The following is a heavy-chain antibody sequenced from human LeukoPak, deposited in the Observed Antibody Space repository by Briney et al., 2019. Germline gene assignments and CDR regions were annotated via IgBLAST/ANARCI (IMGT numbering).Heavy chain of an antibody. V-gene: IGHV4-59*11. CDR3: ARGTTSGYDTDY. CDR1: GGSISSHY. Sequence: SETLSLTCTVSGGSISSHYWSWIRQPPGKGLEWIGYIYYSGSTNYNPSLKSRVTISVDTSKNQFSLKLSSVTAADTAVYYCARGTTSGYDTDYWGQGTLVTVSS. J-gene: IGHJ4*02. CDR2: IYYSGST. D-gene: IGHD5-12*01.